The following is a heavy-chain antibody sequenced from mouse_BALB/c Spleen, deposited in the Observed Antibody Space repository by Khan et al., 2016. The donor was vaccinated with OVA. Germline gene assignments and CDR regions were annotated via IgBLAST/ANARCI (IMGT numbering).Heavy chain of an antibody. D-gene: IGHD1-1*01. Sequence: QVQLQQPGAELMKPGASVKISCKATGYKFSSYWIEWVKQRPGHGLEWIGEILPGSDNTNYNEKFKGKATFTADSSSNTAYMQLSSLTSEDSAVYYFAPYYYGSSAWFAYWGQGTLVTGSA. CDR2: ILPGSDNT. CDR1: GYKFSSYW. CDR3: APYYYGSSAWFAY. V-gene: IGHV1-9*01. J-gene: IGHJ3*01.